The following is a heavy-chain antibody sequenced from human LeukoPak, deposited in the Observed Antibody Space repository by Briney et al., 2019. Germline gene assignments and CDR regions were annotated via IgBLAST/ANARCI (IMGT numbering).Heavy chain of an antibody. CDR2: IYPVDSYT. Sequence: GEALKISCKGSGYSFTSYWIGWVRQMPGKGLEWMGTIYPVDSYTRYSTPIQGQVTISADKSISTAYLQLSSLEASDTAMYYCARHAYCGGGWYSGGGFDPWGQGTLVTVSS. V-gene: IGHV5-51*01. D-gene: IGHD2-21*02. CDR1: GYSFTSYW. CDR3: ARHAYCGGGWYSGGGFDP. J-gene: IGHJ5*02.